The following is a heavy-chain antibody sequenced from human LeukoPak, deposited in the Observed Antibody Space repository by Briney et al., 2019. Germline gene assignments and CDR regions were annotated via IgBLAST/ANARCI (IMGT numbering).Heavy chain of an antibody. D-gene: IGHD3-10*01. CDR2: INHSGST. CDR1: GGSFSGYY. J-gene: IGHJ1*01. Sequence: RSETLSLTCAVYGGSFSGYYWSWIRQPPGKGLEWIGEINHSGSTNYNPSLKSRVTISVDTSKNQFSLKLSSVTAADTAVYYCARGRITMVRGRGEYFQHWGQGTLVTVSS. CDR3: ARGRITMVRGRGEYFQH. V-gene: IGHV4-34*01.